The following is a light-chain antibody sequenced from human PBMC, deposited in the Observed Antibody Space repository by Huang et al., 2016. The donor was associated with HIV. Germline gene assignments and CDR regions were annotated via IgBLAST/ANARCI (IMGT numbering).Light chain of an antibody. CDR3: QQHHSWLT. CDR1: QRISNH. V-gene: IGKV3-11*01. J-gene: IGKJ4*01. CDR2: DAS. Sequence: IVLTQSTATLSWYLGERVTLSCSASQRISNHLAWYQQRPGQAPRLLIYDASNRVAGVPARFSGSGSGTDFTLTLSSLEPEDFALYYCQQHHSWLTFGGGTKLEVK.